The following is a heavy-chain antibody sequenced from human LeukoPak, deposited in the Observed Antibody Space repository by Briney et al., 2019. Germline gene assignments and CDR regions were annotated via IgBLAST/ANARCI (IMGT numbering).Heavy chain of an antibody. Sequence: SGGSLRLSCAASGFTFSSYAMSWVRQAPGKGLEWVSAISGSGGSTYYADSVKGRFTISRDNAKNSLYLQMNSPRAEDTAVYYCARTDYGSGSYDYWGQGTLVTVSS. CDR1: GFTFSSYA. V-gene: IGHV3-23*01. CDR3: ARTDYGSGSYDY. J-gene: IGHJ4*02. CDR2: ISGSGGST. D-gene: IGHD3-10*01.